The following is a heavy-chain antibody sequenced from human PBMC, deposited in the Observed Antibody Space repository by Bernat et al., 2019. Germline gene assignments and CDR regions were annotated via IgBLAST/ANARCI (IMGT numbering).Heavy chain of an antibody. J-gene: IGHJ4*02. V-gene: IGHV3-33*01. CDR3: ARDGSGPSYYFDY. CDR1: GFTFSSYG. D-gene: IGHD3-10*01. CDR2: IWYDGSSK. Sequence: QVQLVESGGGVVQPGTSLRLSCAASGFTFSSYGMHWVRQAPGKGLEWVALIWYDGSSKYYADSVKGRFTISRDNSENTLYLQMNTLRAEDTAVYYCARDGSGPSYYFDYWGQGTLVTVSS.